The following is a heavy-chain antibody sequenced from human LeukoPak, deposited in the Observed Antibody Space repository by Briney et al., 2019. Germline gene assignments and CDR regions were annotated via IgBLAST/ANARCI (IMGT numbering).Heavy chain of an antibody. Sequence: GGSLRLSCAPSGFTFSIYSMNWVRHAPGKGLEWVSSISSSSSYIYYTDSVKGRFTISRDNAKNSLYLQINSLRAADLSVYYCAAFDSSVNDAFDIWGQGTMVTVSS. CDR1: GFTFSIYS. V-gene: IGHV3-21*01. D-gene: IGHD3-22*01. CDR3: AAFDSSVNDAFDI. J-gene: IGHJ3*02. CDR2: ISSSSSYI.